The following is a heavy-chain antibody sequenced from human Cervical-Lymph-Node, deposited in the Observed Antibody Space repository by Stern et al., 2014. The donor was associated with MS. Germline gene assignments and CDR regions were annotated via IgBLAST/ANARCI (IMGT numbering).Heavy chain of an antibody. CDR1: GYTFTFPY. D-gene: IGHD2-8*01. J-gene: IGHJ6*03. V-gene: IGHV1-45*02. CDR2: ITPYNGNI. Sequence: QLVESGAEVKTTGSSVKLACKVSGYTFTFPYLHWVRQAPGQALEWMGWITPYNGNINYAQKFQDRVTISRETSTTAMYLEVRSLRSDDSGIYYCARSALYGDSGAYNMDVWGQGTTVTVSS. CDR3: ARSALYGDSGAYNMDV.